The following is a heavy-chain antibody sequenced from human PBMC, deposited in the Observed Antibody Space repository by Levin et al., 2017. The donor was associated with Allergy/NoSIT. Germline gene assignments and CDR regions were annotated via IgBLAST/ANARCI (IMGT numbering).Heavy chain of an antibody. CDR3: ARITTDSNYDAG. V-gene: IGHV3-30*04. J-gene: IGHJ4*02. CDR1: GFTFSSYA. Sequence: GGSLRLSCAASGFTFSSYAMHWVRQAPGKGLEWVAVISYDGSNKYYADSVKGRFTISRDNSKNTLYLQMNSLRAEDTAVYYCARITTDSNYDAGWGQGTLVTVSS. CDR2: ISYDGSNK. D-gene: IGHD4-11*01.